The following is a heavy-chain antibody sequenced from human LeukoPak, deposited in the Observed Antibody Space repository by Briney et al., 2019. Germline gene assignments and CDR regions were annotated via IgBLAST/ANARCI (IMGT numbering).Heavy chain of an antibody. D-gene: IGHD6-6*01. CDR2: ISSSSSTI. CDR1: GFTLSSYS. V-gene: IGHV3-48*01. Sequence: GGSLRLSCAASGFTLSSYSMNWVRQAPGKGLECVSYISSSSSTIYYGDSVKGRFTISRDNAKNSLYLQMNSLRAEDTAVYYCARGHKVAARPVDYWGQGTLVTVSS. CDR3: ARGHKVAARPVDY. J-gene: IGHJ4*02.